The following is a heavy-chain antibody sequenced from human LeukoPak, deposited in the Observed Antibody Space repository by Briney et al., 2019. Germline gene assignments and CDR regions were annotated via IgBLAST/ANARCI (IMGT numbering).Heavy chain of an antibody. CDR3: ARLAYDNSGYYYFDY. V-gene: IGHV4-39*01. CDR1: GGSISSSSYY. D-gene: IGHD3-22*01. CDR2: MYYSGGT. J-gene: IGHJ4*02. Sequence: PSETLPLTCTVSGGSISSSSYYWGWIRQPPGTGLEWIGAMYYSGGTYYNPSLKSRVTIYVDTSKNQFSLKLNSVTAADTAVYYCARLAYDNSGYYYFDYWGQGTLVTVSS.